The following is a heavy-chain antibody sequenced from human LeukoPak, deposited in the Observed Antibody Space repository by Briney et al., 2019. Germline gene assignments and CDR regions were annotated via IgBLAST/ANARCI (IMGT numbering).Heavy chain of an antibody. D-gene: IGHD2-2*01. CDR1: GYTLTELS. V-gene: IGHV1-24*01. CDR3: ATSRGTSLLLGY. J-gene: IGHJ4*02. Sequence: VXCKVSGYTLTELSMHWVRQAPGKGLEWMGGFDPEDGETIYAQKFQGRVTMTEDTSTDTAYMELSSLRSEDTAVYYCATSRGTSLLLGYWGQGTLVTVSS. CDR2: FDPEDGET.